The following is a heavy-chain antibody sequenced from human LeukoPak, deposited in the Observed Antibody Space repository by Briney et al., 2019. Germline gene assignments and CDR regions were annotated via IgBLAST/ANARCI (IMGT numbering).Heavy chain of an antibody. CDR2: INPNSGGT. CDR1: GYTFTGYY. D-gene: IGHD3-16*02. J-gene: IGHJ4*02. CDR3: ASGKPYAWGSYRYNRLDY. V-gene: IGHV1-2*06. Sequence: ASVKVSCKASGYTFTGYYMHWVRQAPGQGLEWMGRINPNSGGTNYAQKFQGRVTMTRDTSISTAYMELSRLRSDDTAVYYCASGKPYAWGSYRYNRLDYWGQGTLVTVSS.